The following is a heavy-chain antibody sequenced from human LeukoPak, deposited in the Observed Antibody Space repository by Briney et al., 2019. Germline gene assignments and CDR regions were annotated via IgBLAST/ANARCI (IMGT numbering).Heavy chain of an antibody. CDR2: IYYSGST. Sequence: SETLSLTCTVSGGSISSSSYYWGWIRQPPGKGLEWIGSIYYSGSTYYNPSLKSRVTISVDTSKNQFSLKLSSVTAADTAVYYCARDPGIVHWFDPWGQGTLVTVSS. D-gene: IGHD2/OR15-2a*01. J-gene: IGHJ5*02. CDR1: GGSISSSSYY. CDR3: ARDPGIVHWFDP. V-gene: IGHV4-39*07.